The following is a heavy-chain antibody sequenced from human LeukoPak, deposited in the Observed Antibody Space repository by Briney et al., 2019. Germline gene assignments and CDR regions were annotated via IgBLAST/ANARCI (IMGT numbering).Heavy chain of an antibody. CDR1: GGSISSYY. CDR3: ARLLGDYYDGAFDY. D-gene: IGHD3-22*01. V-gene: IGHV4-59*01. J-gene: IGHJ4*02. Sequence: SETLSLTCTVSGGSISSYYWSWIRQPPGKGLEWIGYIYYSGSTNYNPSLKSRVTISVDTSKNQFSLKLSSVTAADTAVYYCARLLGDYYDGAFDYWGQGTLVTVSS. CDR2: IYYSGST.